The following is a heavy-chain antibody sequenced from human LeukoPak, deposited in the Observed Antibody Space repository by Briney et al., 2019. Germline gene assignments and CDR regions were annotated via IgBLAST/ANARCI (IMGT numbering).Heavy chain of an antibody. CDR3: VKTYGDYGYYFDY. CDR1: GFTFSSYA. Sequence: GGSLRLSCSASGFTFSSYAMHWVRQAPGKGLEYVSAISSNGGSTYYADSVKGRFTISRDNSKNTLYLQMGSLRAEDTAVYYCVKTYGDYGYYFDYWGQGTLVTVSS. J-gene: IGHJ4*02. V-gene: IGHV3-64D*06. D-gene: IGHD4-17*01. CDR2: ISSNGGST.